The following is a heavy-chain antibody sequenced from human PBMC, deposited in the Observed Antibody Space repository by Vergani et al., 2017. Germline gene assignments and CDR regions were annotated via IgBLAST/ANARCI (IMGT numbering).Heavy chain of an antibody. CDR2: ISYDESNK. CDR3: ARDTVIDY. CDR1: GFTFSNYA. V-gene: IGHV3-30*04. J-gene: IGHJ4*02. Sequence: VQLLESGGGLVQPGGSLRLSCAASGFTFSNYAMHWVRQAPGKGLEWVAVISYDESNKYYADSVKGRFTISRDNSKNTLYLQMNSLRAEDTAVYYCARDTVIDYWGQGTLVTVSS. D-gene: IGHD3-16*02.